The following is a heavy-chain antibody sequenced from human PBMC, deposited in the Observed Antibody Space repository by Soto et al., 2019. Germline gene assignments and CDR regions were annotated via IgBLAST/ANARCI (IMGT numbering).Heavy chain of an antibody. CDR1: GGSISSSSYY. V-gene: IGHV4-39*01. Sequence: SETLSLTCTVSGGSISSSSYYWGWIRQPPGKGLEWIGSIYYSGSTYYNPSLKSRVTISVDTSKNQFSLKLSSVTAADTAVYYCASQGLRYYYYGMDVWGQGTTVT. D-gene: IGHD4-17*01. CDR2: IYYSGST. J-gene: IGHJ6*02. CDR3: ASQGLRYYYYGMDV.